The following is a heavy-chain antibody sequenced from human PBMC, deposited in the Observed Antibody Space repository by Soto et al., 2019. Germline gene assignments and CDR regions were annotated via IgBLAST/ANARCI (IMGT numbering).Heavy chain of an antibody. CDR3: AHRTPGYSYHFEY. V-gene: IGHV2-5*02. CDR2: IYWDDDE. J-gene: IGHJ4*02. CDR1: GFSLTTRGVG. Sequence: QITLKQSGPTLVKPTQTLTLTCTFSGFSLTTRGVGVGWIRQPPGKALEGLALIYWDDDEGYSPSLKSRLTMTKHISKNQVVLTTTTMDPVVTATHYWAHRTPGYSYHFEYCGQGTLVTVSS. D-gene: IGHD5-18*01.